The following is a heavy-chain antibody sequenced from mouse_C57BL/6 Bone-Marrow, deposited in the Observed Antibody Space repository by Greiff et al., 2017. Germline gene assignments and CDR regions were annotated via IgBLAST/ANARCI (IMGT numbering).Heavy chain of an antibody. V-gene: IGHV5-12*01. CDR2: ISNGGGST. CDR1: GFTFSDYY. Sequence: EVKLVESGGGLVQPGGSLKLSCAASGFTFSDYYMYWVRQTPEKRLEWVAYISNGGGSTYYPDTVKGRFTISRDNAKNTLYLQRSRLKSEDTAMYYCARHEYSGAMDYWGQGTSVTVSS. J-gene: IGHJ4*01. CDR3: ARHEYSGAMDY. D-gene: IGHD5-1*01.